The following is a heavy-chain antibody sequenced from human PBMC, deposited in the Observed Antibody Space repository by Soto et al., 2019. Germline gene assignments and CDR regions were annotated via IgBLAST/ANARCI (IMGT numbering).Heavy chain of an antibody. CDR3: ARLPPPDIVATHYFDY. CDR2: IYPGDSDT. J-gene: IGHJ4*02. CDR1: GYSFTSYW. D-gene: IGHD5-12*01. Sequence: GESLKISCKGSGYSFTSYWIGWVRQVPGKGLEWMGIIYPGDSDTRYSPSFQGQVTISADKSISTAYLQWSSLKASDTAMYYCARLPPPDIVATHYFDYWGQGTLVTVSP. V-gene: IGHV5-51*01.